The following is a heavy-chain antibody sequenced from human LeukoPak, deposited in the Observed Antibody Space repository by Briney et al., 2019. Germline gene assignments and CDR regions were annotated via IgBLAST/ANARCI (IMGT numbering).Heavy chain of an antibody. D-gene: IGHD4-17*01. Sequence: GASVKVFCKASGYTFTGYYMHWVRQAPGQGLEWMGWINPNSGGTNYAQKFQGRVTMTRDTSISTAYMELSRLRSDDTAVYYCARDGDYGDPGYFDYWGQGTLVTVSS. J-gene: IGHJ4*02. CDR3: ARDGDYGDPGYFDY. CDR1: GYTFTGYY. CDR2: INPNSGGT. V-gene: IGHV1-2*02.